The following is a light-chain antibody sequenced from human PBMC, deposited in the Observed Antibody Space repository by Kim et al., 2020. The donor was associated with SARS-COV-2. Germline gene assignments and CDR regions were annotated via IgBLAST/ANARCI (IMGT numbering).Light chain of an antibody. J-gene: IGKJ4*01. Sequence: ASIGDRVTITCRASQDVSKYVNWYQQKPGKAPKLLIYDASILETGVSARFSGSGSGRHFIFTIGSLQPEDLGTYYCQQDHKLPSFGGGTKVDIK. CDR2: DAS. CDR1: QDVSKY. V-gene: IGKV1-33*01. CDR3: QQDHKLPS.